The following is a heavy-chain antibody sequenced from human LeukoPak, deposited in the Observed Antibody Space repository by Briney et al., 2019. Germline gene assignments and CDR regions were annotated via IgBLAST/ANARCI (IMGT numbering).Heavy chain of an antibody. CDR3: AKDRVGYCSSTSCYDGANYFDY. J-gene: IGHJ4*02. CDR1: GFTFSSYG. Sequence: PGGSLRLSCAASGFTFSSYGMHWVRQAPGKGLEWVALIRYDGSNKYYADSVKGRFTISRDNSKNTLYLQMNSLRAEDTAVYYCAKDRVGYCSSTSCYDGANYFDYWGQGTLVTVSS. CDR2: IRYDGSNK. D-gene: IGHD2-2*01. V-gene: IGHV3-30*02.